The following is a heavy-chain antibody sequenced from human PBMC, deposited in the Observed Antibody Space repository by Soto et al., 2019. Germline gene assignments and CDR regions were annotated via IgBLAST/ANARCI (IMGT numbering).Heavy chain of an antibody. J-gene: IGHJ4*02. CDR3: TTGDVDTAMVDL. V-gene: IGHV3-15*01. CDR1: GFTFSTAW. Sequence: EMQLVESGGGLVKPGGSLRLSCTASGFTFSTAWMNWVRQAPGKGLEWVGRIKTKTDGGTTDYAAPVKGRFTISRGDSKNTLYLQMNSLKTEDTAVYYCTTGDVDTAMVDLWGQGTLVTVSS. D-gene: IGHD5-18*01. CDR2: IKTKTDGGTT.